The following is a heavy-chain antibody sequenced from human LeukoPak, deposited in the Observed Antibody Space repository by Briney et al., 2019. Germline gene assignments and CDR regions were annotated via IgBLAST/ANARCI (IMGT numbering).Heavy chain of an antibody. V-gene: IGHV3-30*18. J-gene: IGHJ4*02. D-gene: IGHD2-2*01. Sequence: GGSLRLSCAASGFTFSSYGMHWVRQAPGKGLEWVAVISYDGSNKYYADYVKGRFTLSRDNSKNTLYLQMNSLRAEDTAVYYCAKDQGGIVVVPAVMAYWGQGTLVTVSS. CDR1: GFTFSSYG. CDR3: AKDQGGIVVVPAVMAY. CDR2: ISYDGSNK.